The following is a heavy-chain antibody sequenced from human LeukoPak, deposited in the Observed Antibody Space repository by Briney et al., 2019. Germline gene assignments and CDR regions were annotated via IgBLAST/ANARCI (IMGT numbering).Heavy chain of an antibody. J-gene: IGHJ4*02. D-gene: IGHD2-8*01. CDR3: ATRRYCTNGVCYRNYFDY. Sequence: GASVKVSCKVSGYTLTELSMHWVRQAPGKGLEWMGGFDPEDGETIHAQKFQGRVTMTEDTSTDTAYMELSSLRSEDTAVYYCATRRYCTNGVCYRNYFDYWGQGTLVTVSS. CDR1: GYTLTELS. CDR2: FDPEDGET. V-gene: IGHV1-24*01.